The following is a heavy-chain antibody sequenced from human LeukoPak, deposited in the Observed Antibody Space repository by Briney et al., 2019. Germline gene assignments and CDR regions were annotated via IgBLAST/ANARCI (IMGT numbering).Heavy chain of an antibody. J-gene: IGHJ4*02. D-gene: IGHD3-10*01. CDR3: ATDSYVSGSYYRLFY. CDR1: GFTCGTCW. CDR2: INSDGGTT. V-gene: IGHV3-74*01. Sequence: GGSLRLSCGASGFTCGTCWMHWVRQAPGKGLVWVSGINSDGGTTTYADSVKGRFTISRDNAKNTLYLQMNNLRAEDTAIYYCATDSYVSGSYYRLFYWGQGTLVTVSS.